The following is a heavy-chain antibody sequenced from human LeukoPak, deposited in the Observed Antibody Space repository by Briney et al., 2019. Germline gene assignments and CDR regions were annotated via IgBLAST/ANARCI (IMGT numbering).Heavy chain of an antibody. Sequence: GGSLRLSCAASGFTFSSYWMHWVRQAPGKGLVWVSRINSDGSSTSYADSVKDRFTISRDNAKNTLYLQMNSLRAEDTAVYYCARDNTARDAFDIWGQGTMVTVSS. CDR3: ARDNTARDAFDI. D-gene: IGHD5-18*01. J-gene: IGHJ3*02. CDR1: GFTFSSYW. CDR2: INSDGSST. V-gene: IGHV3-74*01.